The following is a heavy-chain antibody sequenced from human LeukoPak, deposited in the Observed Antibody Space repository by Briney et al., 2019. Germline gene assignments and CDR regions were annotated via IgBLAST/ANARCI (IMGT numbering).Heavy chain of an antibody. Sequence: SETLSLTCSVSGVSISTYYRIWIRQPPAKGLEWMGFFSYSGSTKYNPSLKSRVTMSVDTSKNQFSLKLSSVTAADTAVYYCARMYSGTSYYFDYWGQGTLVTVSS. V-gene: IGHV4-59*01. D-gene: IGHD1-26*01. CDR3: ARMYSGTSYYFDY. CDR2: FSYSGST. J-gene: IGHJ4*02. CDR1: GVSISTYY.